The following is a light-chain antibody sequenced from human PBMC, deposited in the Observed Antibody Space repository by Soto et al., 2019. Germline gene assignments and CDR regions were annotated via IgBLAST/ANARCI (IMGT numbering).Light chain of an antibody. Sequence: DIQMTQSPSSLSASVGDRVTITCRASQSISSYLNWYQQKPGKAPKLLIYAASSLQSGVPSRFSGSVSGTDFTLTISSLQPENFATYYCQQSYSTPRPFGQGTKV. CDR1: QSISSY. CDR2: AAS. V-gene: IGKV1-39*01. J-gene: IGKJ1*01. CDR3: QQSYSTPRP.